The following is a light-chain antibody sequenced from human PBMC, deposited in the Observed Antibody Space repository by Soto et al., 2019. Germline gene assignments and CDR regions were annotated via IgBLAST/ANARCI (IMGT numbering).Light chain of an antibody. V-gene: IGKV3-20*01. CDR2: GAS. Sequence: ESVLTQSPGTLSLSPGEKATLSCRASQSVSSSXLAWYQQKPVQAPRRLIYGASSRATGIPDRFSGSGSGTDFTLTVSRLXPXDFAVYYCQQFGSSSWTFGQGTKVEIK. J-gene: IGKJ1*01. CDR1: QSVSSSX. CDR3: QQFGSSSWT.